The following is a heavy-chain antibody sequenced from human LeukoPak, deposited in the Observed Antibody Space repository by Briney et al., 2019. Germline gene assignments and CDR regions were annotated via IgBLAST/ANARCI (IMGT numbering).Heavy chain of an antibody. Sequence: GASVKVSCKASGYTFTSYDINWVRQATGQGLEWMGWMNPNSGNTGYAQKFQGRVTMTRNTSISTAYMELSSLRSEDTAVYYCARRGAYDYVWGSYRWMFNNWFDPWGQGTLVTVSS. D-gene: IGHD3-16*02. CDR2: MNPNSGNT. CDR1: GYTFTSYD. V-gene: IGHV1-8*01. J-gene: IGHJ5*02. CDR3: ARRGAYDYVWGSYRWMFNNWFDP.